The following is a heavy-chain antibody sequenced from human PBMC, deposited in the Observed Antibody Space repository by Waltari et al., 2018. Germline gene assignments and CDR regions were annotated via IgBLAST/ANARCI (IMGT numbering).Heavy chain of an antibody. Sequence: QLQLQESGPGLVKPSETLSLTCTVSGGSISSSSYYWGWIRQPPGKGLEWIGSIYYSGSTYYNPSLKSRVTISVDTSKNQFSLKLSSVTAADTAVYYCARAPPWTRATGGDGYYYYGMDVWGQGTTVTVSS. D-gene: IGHD2-8*02. CDR1: GGSISSSSYY. CDR3: ARAPPWTRATGGDGYYYYGMDV. CDR2: IYYSGST. V-gene: IGHV4-39*07. J-gene: IGHJ6*02.